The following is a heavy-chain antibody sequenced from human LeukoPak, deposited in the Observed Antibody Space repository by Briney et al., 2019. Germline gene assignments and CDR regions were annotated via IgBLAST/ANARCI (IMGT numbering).Heavy chain of an antibody. D-gene: IGHD2-15*01. V-gene: IGHV4-4*07. CDR3: ARVRCSGGSCPYYYYYYMDV. Sequence: SETLSLTCTVSGDSISTYYWSWIRQPAGKGLEWIGRIYTSGSTNYNPSLKSRVTMSVDTSKNQFSLKLRFVTAADTAVYYCARVRCSGGSCPYYYYYYMDVWGKGTTVTVSS. CDR2: IYTSGST. J-gene: IGHJ6*03. CDR1: GDSISTYY.